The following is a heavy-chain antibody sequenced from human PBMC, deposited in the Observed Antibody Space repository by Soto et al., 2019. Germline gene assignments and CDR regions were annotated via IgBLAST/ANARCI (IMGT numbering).Heavy chain of an antibody. D-gene: IGHD6-13*01. V-gene: IGHV4-31*03. CDR3: ARDYGYSSSWYRGYYYYGMDV. CDR2: IYYSGST. J-gene: IGHJ6*02. Sequence: QVQLQESGPGLVKPSQTLSLTCTVSGGSISSGGYYWSWIRQHPGKGLEWIGYIYYSGSTYYNPSLKSRVTISVDTSKNQFSLKLSSVTAADTAVYYCARDYGYSSSWYRGYYYYGMDVWGQGITVTVSS. CDR1: GGSISSGGYY.